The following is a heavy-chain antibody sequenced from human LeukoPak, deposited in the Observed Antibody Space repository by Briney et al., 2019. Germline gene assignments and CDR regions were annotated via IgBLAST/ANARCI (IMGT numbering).Heavy chain of an antibody. Sequence: ASVKVSCKASGGTFSSYAISWVRQAPGQGLEWMGGIIPIFGTANYAQKFQGRVTITADESTSTAYMELSSLRSEDTAVYYCARTDGGNSARLNPSVWGQGTMVTVSS. V-gene: IGHV1-69*13. CDR3: ARTDGGNSARLNPSV. J-gene: IGHJ3*01. CDR2: IIPIFGTA. D-gene: IGHD4-23*01. CDR1: GGTFSSYA.